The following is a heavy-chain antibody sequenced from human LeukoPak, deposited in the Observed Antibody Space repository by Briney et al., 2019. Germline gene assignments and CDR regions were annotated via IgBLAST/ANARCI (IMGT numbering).Heavy chain of an antibody. J-gene: IGHJ5*02. Sequence: GASVKVSCKASGYTFTSYDINWVRQATGQGLEWMGWMNPNSGNTGYAQKFQGRVTMTRNTSISTAYMELSRLRSDDTAVYYCARDNCSGGSCYWVDPWGQGTLVTVSS. CDR2: MNPNSGNT. CDR3: ARDNCSGGSCYWVDP. D-gene: IGHD2-15*01. CDR1: GYTFTSYD. V-gene: IGHV1-8*01.